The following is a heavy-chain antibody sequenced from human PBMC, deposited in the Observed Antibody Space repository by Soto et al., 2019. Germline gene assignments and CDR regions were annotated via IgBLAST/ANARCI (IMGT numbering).Heavy chain of an antibody. CDR1: GYTFTSDG. Sequence: ASVKVSCKASGYTFTSDGISWVRQAPGQGLEWMGWISAYNGNRNYAQKVQGRVTMTTDTSTNTAYMEVRSLRSDDTAVYYCARDQVGATGDYWGQGTLVTVSS. V-gene: IGHV1-18*01. D-gene: IGHD1-26*01. J-gene: IGHJ4*02. CDR2: ISAYNGNR. CDR3: ARDQVGATGDY.